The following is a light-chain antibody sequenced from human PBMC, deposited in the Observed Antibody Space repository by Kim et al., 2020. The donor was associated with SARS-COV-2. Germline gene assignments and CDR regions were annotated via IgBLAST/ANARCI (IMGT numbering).Light chain of an antibody. J-gene: IGKJ3*01. CDR3: QQRST. V-gene: IGKV3-11*01. Sequence: ATLSLSPGERATLSCRASQSVSSYLAWYQEKPGQAPRFLIYDASNRATGIPARFSGSGSGTDFTLTISSLEPEDFAVYYCQQRSTFGPGTKVDIK. CDR1: QSVSSY. CDR2: DAS.